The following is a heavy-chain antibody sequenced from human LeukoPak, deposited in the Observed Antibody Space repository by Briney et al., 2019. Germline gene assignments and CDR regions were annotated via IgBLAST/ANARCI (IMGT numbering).Heavy chain of an antibody. CDR2: ITGNGATT. V-gene: IGHV3-23*01. CDR3: ANDLGWIQLNLG. Sequence: GGSLRLSCAASGFSFSNYGMNWVRQAPRKGLEWVSGITGNGATTYYADSAKGRFTISRDNSRNTVYLQMNSLRAEDTAVYYCANDLGWIQLNLGRGQGTLVTVSS. CDR1: GFSFSNYG. J-gene: IGHJ4*02. D-gene: IGHD5-18*01.